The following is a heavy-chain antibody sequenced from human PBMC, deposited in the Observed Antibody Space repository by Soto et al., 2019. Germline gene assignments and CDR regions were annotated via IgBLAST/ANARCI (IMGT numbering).Heavy chain of an antibody. CDR2: VNPNSGNT. V-gene: IGHV1-8*01. Sequence: QVQLVQSGAEVKKPGASVKVSCKASGYTFTNYDINWVRRATGQGLEWMGWVNPNSGNTGNAQKFQGRLTMTRNTAISTAYMELSSLTSEDTAVYYCVRCKDYYYGMDVWGQGTTVTVSS. J-gene: IGHJ6*02. CDR3: VRCKDYYYGMDV. CDR1: GYTFTNYD.